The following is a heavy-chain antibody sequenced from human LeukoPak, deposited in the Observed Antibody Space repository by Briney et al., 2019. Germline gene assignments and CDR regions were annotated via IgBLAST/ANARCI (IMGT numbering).Heavy chain of an antibody. Sequence: SETLSLTCAVYGGSFSGYYWSWIRQPPGKGLEWIGEINHSGSTNYNPSLKSRVTISVDTSKNQFSLKLSSVTAADTAVYYCARVKRAVVVVAATRSYFDYWGQGTLVTVSS. CDR1: GGSFSGYY. V-gene: IGHV4-34*01. CDR3: ARVKRAVVVVAATRSYFDY. CDR2: INHSGST. J-gene: IGHJ4*02. D-gene: IGHD2-15*01.